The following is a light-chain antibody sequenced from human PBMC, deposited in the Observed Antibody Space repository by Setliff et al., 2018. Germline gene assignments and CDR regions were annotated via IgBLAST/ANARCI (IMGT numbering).Light chain of an antibody. CDR3: SSYAGSNNFPYV. CDR2: EVS. CDR1: SSDVGGYNY. J-gene: IGLJ1*01. Sequence: QSALAQPRSVSGSPGQSVTISCTGTSSDVGGYNYVSWYQQHPGKAPKLMIYEVSKRPSGVPDRFSGSKSGNTASLTVSGLQAEDEADYYCSSYAGSNNFPYVFGTGTKAPS. V-gene: IGLV2-8*01.